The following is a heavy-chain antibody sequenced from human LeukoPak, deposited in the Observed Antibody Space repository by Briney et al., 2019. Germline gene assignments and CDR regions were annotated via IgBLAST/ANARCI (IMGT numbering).Heavy chain of an antibody. V-gene: IGHV4-38-2*02. CDR1: GYSISSGYY. J-gene: IGHJ5*02. Sequence: PSETLSLTCTVSGYSISSGYYWGWSRQPPGKGLEWIGSIFHSGSTYYNPSLKSRVTISVDTSNNQFSLKLSSVTAADTAVYYCAGLDTSTWGQGTLVTVSS. CDR3: AGLDTST. CDR2: IFHSGST. D-gene: IGHD2-2*01.